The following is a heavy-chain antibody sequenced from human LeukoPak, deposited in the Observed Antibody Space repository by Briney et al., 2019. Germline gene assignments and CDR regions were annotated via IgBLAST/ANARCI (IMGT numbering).Heavy chain of an antibody. V-gene: IGHV4-59*12. CDR1: GVSISSYY. Sequence: PSETLSLTCTVSGVSISSYYWSWIRQPPGKGLEWIGYIYYSGSTNYNPSLKSRVTISVDTSKNQFSLKLSSVTAADTAVYYCARMGSTNHDYWGQGTLVTVSS. J-gene: IGHJ4*02. CDR2: IYYSGST. D-gene: IGHD6-13*01. CDR3: ARMGSTNHDY.